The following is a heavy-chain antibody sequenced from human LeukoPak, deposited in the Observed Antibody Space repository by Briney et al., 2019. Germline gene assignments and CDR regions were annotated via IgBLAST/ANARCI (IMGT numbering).Heavy chain of an antibody. CDR3: ARSTWGYYYYMDV. CDR2: IYHSGST. CDR1: GYSISSGYY. Sequence: KASETLSLTCTVSGYSISSGYYWGWIRQPPGKGLEWIGSIYHSGSTYYNPSLKSRVTISVDTSKNQFSLKLSSVTAADTAVYYCARSTWGYYYYMDVWGKGTTVTVSS. J-gene: IGHJ6*03. V-gene: IGHV4-38-2*02. D-gene: IGHD3-16*01.